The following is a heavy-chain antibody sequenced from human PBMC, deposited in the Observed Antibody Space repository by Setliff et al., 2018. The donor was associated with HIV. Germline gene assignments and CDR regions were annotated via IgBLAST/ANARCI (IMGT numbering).Heavy chain of an antibody. CDR3: ARSTTAD. J-gene: IGHJ4*02. CDR1: GYTLTELS. V-gene: IGHV1-2*02. Sequence: GASVKVSCKVSGYTLTELSMHWVRQAPGQGLEWMGWIYPNTGGTNYAQKFQGRVTMTRDTSISTAYMELSRLRSDDTAVYYCARSTTADWGQGTMVTVSS. D-gene: IGHD4-17*01. CDR2: IYPNTGGT.